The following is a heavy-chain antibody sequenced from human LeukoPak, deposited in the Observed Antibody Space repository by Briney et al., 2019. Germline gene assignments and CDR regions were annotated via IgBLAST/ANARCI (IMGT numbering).Heavy chain of an antibody. CDR3: ARHPAVYSSPFDY. CDR1: GYSFTTYW. D-gene: IGHD6-13*01. Sequence: GESLKISCKGSGYSFTTYWIGWVRQMPGKGLEWMGIIYPGNSDTRYSPSLQGQVTISADKSISTAYLQWSSLKASDTAMYYCARHPAVYSSPFDYWGQGTLVTVSS. J-gene: IGHJ4*02. CDR2: IYPGNSDT. V-gene: IGHV5-51*01.